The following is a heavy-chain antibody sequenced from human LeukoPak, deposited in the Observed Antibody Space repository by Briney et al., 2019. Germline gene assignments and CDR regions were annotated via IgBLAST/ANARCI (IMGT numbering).Heavy chain of an antibody. V-gene: IGHV3-30*03. CDR2: ISYDGNDI. Sequence: GGSLRLSCAASGFTFSNFGMHWVRQAPGKGLEWVAVISYDGNDIYSADSVKGRFTISRDNSKNTLYLQMNSLRAEDTAVYYCARDATSEHFFDYWGQGTLVTVSS. CDR3: ARDATSEHFFDY. D-gene: IGHD1-26*01. CDR1: GFTFSNFG. J-gene: IGHJ4*02.